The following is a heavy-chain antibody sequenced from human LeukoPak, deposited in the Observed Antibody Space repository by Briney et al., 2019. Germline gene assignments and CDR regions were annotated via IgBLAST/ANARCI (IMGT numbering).Heavy chain of an antibody. V-gene: IGHV1-69*05. D-gene: IGHD3-3*01. CDR1: GGTFSSYA. CDR2: IIPIFGTA. Sequence: GASVKVSCKASGGTFSSYAISWVRQAPGQGLEWMGGIIPIFGTANYAQKFQGRVTITTDESTSTAYMELSSLRSEDTAVYYCAREGTYYDFWSGYYTPSGFDYWGQGTLVTVSS. J-gene: IGHJ4*02. CDR3: AREGTYYDFWSGYYTPSGFDY.